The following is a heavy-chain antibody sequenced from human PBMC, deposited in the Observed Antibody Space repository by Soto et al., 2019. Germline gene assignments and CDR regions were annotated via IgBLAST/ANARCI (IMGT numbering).Heavy chain of an antibody. J-gene: IGHJ5*02. V-gene: IGHV4-30-4*01. Sequence: QVQLQESGPGLVKPSQTLSLTCTVSGGSISRGDYSWSWIRQPPGKGLEWIGYIDYSGSTYYNPSLKSRVTISGDTSLNQFSLHLSSVAAADTAMYYWSRAGGATIDPGNNWLDPWGQGTLVTVSS. D-gene: IGHD5-12*01. CDR3: SRAGGATIDPGNNWLDP. CDR1: GGSISRGDYS. CDR2: IDYSGST.